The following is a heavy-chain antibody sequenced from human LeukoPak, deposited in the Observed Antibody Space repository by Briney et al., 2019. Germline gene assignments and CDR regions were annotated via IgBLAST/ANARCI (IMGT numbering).Heavy chain of an antibody. Sequence: PGGSLRLSCAASGFTFIANWISWVRRAPGKGLEWVANIKPDGRQKYYVDSVNGRFTISRDNAKNSLYLQMNSLRAEDTAVYYCAKERGTAGECAFDIWGQETLVTVS. CDR2: IKPDGRQK. CDR3: AKERGTAGECAFDI. J-gene: IGHJ3*02. D-gene: IGHD3-10*01. V-gene: IGHV3-7*03. CDR1: GFTFIANW.